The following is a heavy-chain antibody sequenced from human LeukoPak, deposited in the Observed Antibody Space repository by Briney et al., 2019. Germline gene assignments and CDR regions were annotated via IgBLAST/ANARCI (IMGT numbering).Heavy chain of an antibody. D-gene: IGHD3-16*01. V-gene: IGHV1-69*05. Sequence: ASMKVSCKASGGTFSSYAISWVRQAPGQGLEWMGGIIPIFGTANYAQKFQGRVTITTDESTSTAYMELSSLRSEDTAVYYCARAVSAFGEDYYYMDVWGKGTTVTVSS. CDR3: ARAVSAFGEDYYYMDV. CDR2: IIPIFGTA. CDR1: GGTFSSYA. J-gene: IGHJ6*03.